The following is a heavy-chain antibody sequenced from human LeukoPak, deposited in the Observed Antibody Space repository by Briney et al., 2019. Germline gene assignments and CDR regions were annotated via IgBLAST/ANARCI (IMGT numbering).Heavy chain of an antibody. V-gene: IGHV3-11*01. Sequence: GRSLRLSCAASGFTFSDEYMSWIRQAPGKGLEWISCVSNSGSSIYYADSVKGRFSISRDNVKNSLYLQMNSLRVEDTAVYYCARDGAYSASNFWGQGTMVAVSS. CDR2: VSNSGSSI. CDR1: GFTFSDEY. D-gene: IGHD6-13*01. CDR3: ARDGAYSASNF. J-gene: IGHJ3*01.